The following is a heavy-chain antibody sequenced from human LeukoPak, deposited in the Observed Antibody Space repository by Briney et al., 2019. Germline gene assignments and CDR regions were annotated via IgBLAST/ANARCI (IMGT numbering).Heavy chain of an antibody. CDR1: GFTFSSYA. J-gene: IGHJ6*02. CDR2: ISGSGGST. CDR3: AKASRAGTRYYYYGMDV. D-gene: IGHD6-19*01. V-gene: IGHV3-23*01. Sequence: GGSLRLSCAASGFTFSSYAMSWVRQAPGKGLEWVSAISGSGGSTYYADSVKGRFTISRDNSKNTLYLQMNSLRAEDTAVYYCAKASRAGTRYYYYGMDVWGQGTTVTVSS.